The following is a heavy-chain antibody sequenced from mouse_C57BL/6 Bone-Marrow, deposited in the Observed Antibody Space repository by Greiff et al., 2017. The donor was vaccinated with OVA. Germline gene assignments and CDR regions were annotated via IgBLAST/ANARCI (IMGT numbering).Heavy chain of an antibody. CDR2: INPSSGYT. Sequence: VQLQQSGAELARPGASVKMSCKASGYTFTSYTMHWVKQRPGQGLEWIGYINPSSGYTTYNQKFKDKATLTADKSSRPAYMQLSSLTSEDSAVDYCARFRLYSNYEGDYWGQGTLVTVSA. CDR3: ARFRLYSNYEGDY. J-gene: IGHJ3*01. D-gene: IGHD2-5*01. V-gene: IGHV1-4*01. CDR1: GYTFTSYT.